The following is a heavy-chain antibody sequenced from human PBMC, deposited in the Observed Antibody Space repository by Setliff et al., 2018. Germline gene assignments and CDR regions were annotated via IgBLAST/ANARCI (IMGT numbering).Heavy chain of an antibody. CDR1: GSAISSGHY. CDR3: VRDAGDGYGVDAYAGGGFDI. V-gene: IGHV4-38-2*02. J-gene: IGHJ3*02. Sequence: SETLSLTCAASGSAISSGHYWGWIRQPPGKGLEWIGSFRPSGKTYYNPSLKSRVTISVDTSKKYFSLKLTSVTAADTAVYYCVRDAGDGYGVDAYAGGGFDIWGQGTVVTVSS. D-gene: IGHD4-17*01. CDR2: FRPSGKT.